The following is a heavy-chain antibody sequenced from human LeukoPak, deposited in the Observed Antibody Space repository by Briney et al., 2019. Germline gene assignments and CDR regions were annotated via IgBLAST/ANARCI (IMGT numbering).Heavy chain of an antibody. D-gene: IGHD3-22*01. CDR2: IYHSGST. J-gene: IGHJ3*02. Sequence: SETLSLTCAVSGYSISSGYYWGWIRQPPGKGLEWIGNIYHSGSTYYNPSRKSRVTISVDTSKNQFSLKLSSVTAADTAVYYCAAIYDSSGYYAFDIWGQGTMVTVSS. CDR1: GYSISSGYY. CDR3: AAIYDSSGYYAFDI. V-gene: IGHV4-38-2*01.